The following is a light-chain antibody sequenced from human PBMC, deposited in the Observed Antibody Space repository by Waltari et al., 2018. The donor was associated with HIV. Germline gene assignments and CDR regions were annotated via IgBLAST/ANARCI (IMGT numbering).Light chain of an antibody. J-gene: IGLJ2*01. Sequence: QSALTQPRAVSGSPGQSVTISCTGIANPAGDDNYVSWYQHRPGRTSWLLLFNVDRRPSGVPSRFSGSRSGSTASLTISNRQVDDEGDYCCASYVRSGAVGVFGGWTALTVL. CDR1: ANPAGDDNY. CDR3: ASYVRSGAVGV. CDR2: NVD. V-gene: IGLV2-11*01.